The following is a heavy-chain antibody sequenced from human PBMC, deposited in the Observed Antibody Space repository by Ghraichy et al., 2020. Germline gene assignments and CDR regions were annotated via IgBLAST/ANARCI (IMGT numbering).Heavy chain of an antibody. CDR2: IIPIFGTA. D-gene: IGHD6-6*01. Sequence: VKVSCKASGGTFSSYAISWVRQAPGQGLEWMGGIIPIFGTANYAQKFQGRVTITADKSTSTAYMELSSLRSEDTAVYYCARGYSSSSEGGLDAFDIWGQGTMVTVSS. J-gene: IGHJ3*02. V-gene: IGHV1-69*06. CDR3: ARGYSSSSEGGLDAFDI. CDR1: GGTFSSYA.